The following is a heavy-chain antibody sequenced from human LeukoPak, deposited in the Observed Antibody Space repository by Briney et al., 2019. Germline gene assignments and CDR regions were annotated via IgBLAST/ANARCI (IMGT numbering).Heavy chain of an antibody. Sequence: SVKVSCKASVGTFSSYAISWVRQAPGQGLEWMGGIIPIFGTANYAQKFQGRVTITADESTSTAYMELSSLRSEDTAVYYCARYGMVATLDYYGMDVWGQGTTVTVSS. CDR1: VGTFSSYA. CDR3: ARYGMVATLDYYGMDV. CDR2: IIPIFGTA. J-gene: IGHJ6*02. V-gene: IGHV1-69*13. D-gene: IGHD5-12*01.